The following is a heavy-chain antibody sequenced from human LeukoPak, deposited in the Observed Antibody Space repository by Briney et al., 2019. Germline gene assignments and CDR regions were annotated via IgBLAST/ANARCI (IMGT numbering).Heavy chain of an antibody. CDR2: IYYSGST. CDR1: GGSISSGDYY. J-gene: IGHJ4*02. Sequence: PSETLSLTCTVSGGSISSGDYYWSWIRQPPGEGLEWIGYIYYSGSTYYNPSLKSRVTISVDTSKNQFSLKLSSVTAADTAVYYCARAIGYYPFDYWGQGTLVTVSS. V-gene: IGHV4-30-4*08. D-gene: IGHD3-3*01. CDR3: ARAIGYYPFDY.